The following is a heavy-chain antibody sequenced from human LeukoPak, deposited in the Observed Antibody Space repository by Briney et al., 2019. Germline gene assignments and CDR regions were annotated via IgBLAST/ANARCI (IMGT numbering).Heavy chain of an antibody. CDR3: ARENPWANYYDSSGYYYGWFDP. V-gene: IGHV4-31*03. D-gene: IGHD3-22*01. CDR2: IYYSGST. Sequence: SQTLSLTCTVSGGSISSGGYYWSWIRQHPGKGLEWIGYIYYSGSTYYNPSLKSRVTISVDMSKNQFSLKLSSVTAADTAVYYCARENPWANYYDSSGYYYGWFDPWGQGTLVTVSS. J-gene: IGHJ5*02. CDR1: GGSISSGGYY.